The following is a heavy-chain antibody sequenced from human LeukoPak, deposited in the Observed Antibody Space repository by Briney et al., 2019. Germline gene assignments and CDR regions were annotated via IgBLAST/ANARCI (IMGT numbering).Heavy chain of an antibody. CDR1: GFTVRNNY. CDR3: ARDTWIQLWHHVFDY. Sequence: PGGSLRLSCAASGFTVRNNYMSWVRQAPGKGLEWVSLIYSGGSTYYADSVKGRFTISRDNSNNTVYLQMNSLRAEDTAVYYCARDTWIQLWHHVFDYWGQGTLVTVSS. CDR2: IYSGGST. J-gene: IGHJ4*02. V-gene: IGHV3-66*01. D-gene: IGHD5-18*01.